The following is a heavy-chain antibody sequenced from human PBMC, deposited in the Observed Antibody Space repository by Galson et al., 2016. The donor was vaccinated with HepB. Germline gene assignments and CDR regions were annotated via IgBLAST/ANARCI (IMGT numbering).Heavy chain of an antibody. CDR3: VRRRLVVAGRGWFDP. Sequence: ETLSLTCAVSGGSLSSSNWWSWVRQPPGKRLEWVGEIYHSGSTNYNPSLESRVTISVDKFKNQVSLNLRSVTAADTAVYYCVRRRLVVAGRGWFDPWGQGTLVTVSS. J-gene: IGHJ5*02. CDR2: IYHSGST. V-gene: IGHV4-4*02. CDR1: GGSLSSSNW. D-gene: IGHD6-19*01.